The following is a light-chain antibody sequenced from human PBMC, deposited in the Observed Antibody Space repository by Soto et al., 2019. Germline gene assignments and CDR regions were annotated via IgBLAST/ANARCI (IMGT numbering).Light chain of an antibody. CDR1: SSDVGSYNL. Sequence: ALTQPASVSGSPGQSITISCTGTSSDVGSYNLVSWCQQHPGKAPKLMIYEGSKRPSGVSNRFSGSKSGNTASLTISGLQAEDEADYYCCSYAGSSPYVFGTGTKVTVL. V-gene: IGLV2-23*01. CDR2: EGS. CDR3: CSYAGSSPYV. J-gene: IGLJ1*01.